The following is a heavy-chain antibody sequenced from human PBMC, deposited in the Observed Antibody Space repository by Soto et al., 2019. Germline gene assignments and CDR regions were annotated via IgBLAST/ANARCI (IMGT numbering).Heavy chain of an antibody. CDR2: INPNSGGT. V-gene: IGHV1-2*06. CDR3: AGGGTRPLWVGGIINPKKNWFAP. J-gene: IGHJ5*02. D-gene: IGHD3-10*01. CDR1: GYSFTGYY. Sequence: QVQLVQSGAEVKKPGASVKVSCKSSGYSFTGYYMHWVRQAPGQGLEWMGRINPNSGGTNYAQKLKGGATMPRDASTRRAYGGRGRWRSEKGAVYYWAGGGTRPLWVGGIINPKKNWFAPGGRGPLVPVSS.